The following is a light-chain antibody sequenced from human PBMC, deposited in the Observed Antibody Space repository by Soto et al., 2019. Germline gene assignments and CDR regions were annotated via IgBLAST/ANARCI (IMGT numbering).Light chain of an antibody. Sequence: DIQLTQSPSTLSASVGDRITITCRASQSIGTWLAWYQHRPGEGPKLLIHDASSLESGVPSRFSGSGSATEFSFTISSLESGDSGTYHCQQYATYAPSTFGQGTKVEIK. V-gene: IGKV1-5*01. CDR3: QQYATYAPST. J-gene: IGKJ1*01. CDR2: DAS. CDR1: QSIGTW.